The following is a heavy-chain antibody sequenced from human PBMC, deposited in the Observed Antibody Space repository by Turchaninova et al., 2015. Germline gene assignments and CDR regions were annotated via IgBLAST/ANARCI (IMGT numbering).Heavy chain of an antibody. CDR3: ARTQRGGLDY. CDR1: GFSLRTSELR. V-gene: IGHV2-70*04. D-gene: IGHD3-10*01. CDR2: IDWDDDK. Sequence: QVTLTESGPALVKPTQTLTLTCTFAGFSLRTSELRVSWIRQPPRKARGWLARIDWDDDKFYSTSLKTRLTISKDTSKNQVVLTMTNMDPVDTATYYCARTQRGGLDYWGQGTLVTVSS. J-gene: IGHJ4*02.